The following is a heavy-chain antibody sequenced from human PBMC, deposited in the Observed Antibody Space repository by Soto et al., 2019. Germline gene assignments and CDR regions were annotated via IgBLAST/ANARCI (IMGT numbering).Heavy chain of an antibody. Sequence: QVQLVESGGGVVQPGRSLRLSCAASGFSFSDYDMRWVRQAPGKELEWVAVIWYYGNKKYYADSVKGRFTVSRDNSKNTLYLQMNSLSAEDTAVYYCTRQFTASWYGDYWGQGTLVTVSS. CDR1: GFSFSDYD. D-gene: IGHD6-13*01. CDR3: TRQFTASWYGDY. J-gene: IGHJ4*02. V-gene: IGHV3-33*01. CDR2: IWYYGNKK.